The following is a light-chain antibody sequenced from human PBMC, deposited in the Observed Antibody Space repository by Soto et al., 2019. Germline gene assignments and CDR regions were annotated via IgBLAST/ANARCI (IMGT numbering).Light chain of an antibody. CDR3: QQRSNWPIT. J-gene: IGKJ5*01. Sequence: EIVLTQSPGTLSLSPGERATLSCRASQSVSNNYLAWYQQKPGQAPRLLISDASYRATGIPARFSGSGSGTDFTLTISSLEPEDFALYYCQQRSNWPITFGQGTRLEIK. CDR2: DAS. V-gene: IGKV3D-20*02. CDR1: QSVSNNY.